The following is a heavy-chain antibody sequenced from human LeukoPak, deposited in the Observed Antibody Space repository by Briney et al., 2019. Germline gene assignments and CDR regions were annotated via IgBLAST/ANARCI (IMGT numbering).Heavy chain of an antibody. CDR2: IKQDGSEK. Sequence: PGGSLRLSCAASGFTFSSYWMSWFRQAPGKGLEWVANIKQDGSEKYYVDSVKGRFTISRDNAKNSLYLQMNSLRAEDTAVYYCARVARCCFWSGYYPDAFDIWGQGTMVTVSS. CDR1: GFTFSSYW. CDR3: ARVARCCFWSGYYPDAFDI. V-gene: IGHV3-7*01. D-gene: IGHD3-3*01. J-gene: IGHJ3*02.